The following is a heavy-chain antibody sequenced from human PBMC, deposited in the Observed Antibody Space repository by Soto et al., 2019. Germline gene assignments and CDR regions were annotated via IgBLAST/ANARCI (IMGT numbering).Heavy chain of an antibody. D-gene: IGHD3-22*01. CDR2: ISSSGSTI. CDR3: ARDRLGYYYDSSWVNWFDP. Sequence: LRLSCAASGFTFSDYYMSWIRQAPGKGLEWVSYISSSGSTIYYADSVKGRFTISRDNAKNSLYLQMNSLRAEDTAVYYCARDRLGYYYDSSWVNWFDPWGQGTLVTVSS. V-gene: IGHV3-11*01. J-gene: IGHJ5*02. CDR1: GFTFSDYY.